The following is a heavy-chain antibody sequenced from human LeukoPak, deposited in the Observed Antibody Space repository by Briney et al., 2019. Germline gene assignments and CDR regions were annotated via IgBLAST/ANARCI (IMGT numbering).Heavy chain of an antibody. CDR3: AKCHYYDSSGYLGDDVDY. CDR1: GFTFSSYG. D-gene: IGHD3-22*01. J-gene: IGHJ4*02. Sequence: GGSLRLSCAASGFTFSSYGMHWVRQAPGKGLEWVAVISYDGSNKYYADSVKGRFTISRDNSKNTLYLQMNSLRAEDTAVYYCAKCHYYDSSGYLGDDVDYWGQGTLVTVSS. V-gene: IGHV3-30*18. CDR2: ISYDGSNK.